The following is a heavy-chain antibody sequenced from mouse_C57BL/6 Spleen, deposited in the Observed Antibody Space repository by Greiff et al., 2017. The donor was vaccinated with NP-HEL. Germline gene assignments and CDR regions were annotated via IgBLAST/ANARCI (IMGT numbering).Heavy chain of an antibody. CDR2: IYPRDGST. CDR3: ARVLPVVPYYFDY. Sequence: VQLQESDAELVKPGASVKISCKVSGYTFTDHTIHWMKQRPEQGLEWIGYIYPRDGSTKYNEKFKGKATLTADKSSSTAYMQLNSLTSEDSAVYFCARVLPVVPYYFDYWGQGTTLTVSS. CDR1: GYTFTDHT. D-gene: IGHD1-1*01. J-gene: IGHJ2*01. V-gene: IGHV1-78*01.